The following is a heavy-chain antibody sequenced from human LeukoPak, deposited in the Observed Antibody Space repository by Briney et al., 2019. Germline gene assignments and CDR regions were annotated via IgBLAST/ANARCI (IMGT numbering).Heavy chain of an antibody. J-gene: IGHJ3*02. CDR3: ARDSSGSYWGNDAFDI. V-gene: IGHV3-21*01. Sequence: GGSLRLSCAASGFTFSSYSMNWVRQAPGKGLEWVSSISSSSSYIYYADPVKGRFTISRDNAKNSLYLQMNSLRAEDTAVYYCARDSSGSYWGNDAFDIWGQGTMVTVSS. CDR1: GFTFSSYS. CDR2: ISSSSSYI. D-gene: IGHD1-26*01.